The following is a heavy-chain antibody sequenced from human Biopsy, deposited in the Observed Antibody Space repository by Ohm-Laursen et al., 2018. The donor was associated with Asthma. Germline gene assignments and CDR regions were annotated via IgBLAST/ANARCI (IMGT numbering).Heavy chain of an antibody. J-gene: IGHJ4*02. CDR3: ARDVDLRSVY. CDR2: ISYDGNHK. D-gene: IGHD2-15*01. Sequence: SLRLSCSASGLMFRSFGMHWVRQAPGKGLEWVAVISYDGNHKFYEDSVKGRFTISRDNAKHTVYLQMNNLRAEDTAVYYCARDVDLRSVYWGQGTLVTVSS. V-gene: IGHV3-30*03. CDR1: GLMFRSFG.